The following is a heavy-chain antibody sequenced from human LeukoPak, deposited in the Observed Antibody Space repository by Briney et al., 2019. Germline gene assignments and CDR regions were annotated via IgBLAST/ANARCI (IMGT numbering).Heavy chain of an antibody. CDR2: VSGSGGST. Sequence: GGSLRLSCAASGLTFSTYAMNWVRQAPGKGLEWVSGVSGSGGSTYYADSVKGRFTISRDNSKNTVYLQMNSLRVEDTAVYYCAKAGGSSGYYARHFDNWGQGTLVTVSS. CDR1: GLTFSTYA. D-gene: IGHD3-22*01. CDR3: AKAGGSSGYYARHFDN. V-gene: IGHV3-23*01. J-gene: IGHJ4*02.